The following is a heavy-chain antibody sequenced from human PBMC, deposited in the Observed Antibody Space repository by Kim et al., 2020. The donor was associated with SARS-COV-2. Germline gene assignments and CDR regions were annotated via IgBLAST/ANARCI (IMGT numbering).Heavy chain of an antibody. D-gene: IGHD3-22*01. V-gene: IGHV1-69*01. CDR3: ATKGSGYYLPFDY. J-gene: IGHJ4*02. Sequence: YAQKFQGRVTITADESTSTAYMELSSLRSEDTAVYYCATKGSGYYLPFDYWGQGTLVIVSS.